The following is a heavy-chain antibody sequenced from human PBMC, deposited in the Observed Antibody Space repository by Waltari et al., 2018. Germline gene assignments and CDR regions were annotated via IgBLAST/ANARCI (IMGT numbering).Heavy chain of an antibody. CDR3: ARGDRSTYYYGSGPSKGDNWFDP. J-gene: IGHJ5*02. V-gene: IGHV1-18*01. CDR1: GYTFTSHG. CDR2: ISAYNGNT. Sequence: QVQLVQSGAEVKKPGASVKVSCKASGYTFTSHGISWVRQAPGQGLEWMGWISAYNGNTNYAQKLQGRVTMTTDTSTSTAYMELRSLRSDDTAVYYCARGDRSTYYYGSGPSKGDNWFDPWGQGTLVTVSS. D-gene: IGHD3-10*01.